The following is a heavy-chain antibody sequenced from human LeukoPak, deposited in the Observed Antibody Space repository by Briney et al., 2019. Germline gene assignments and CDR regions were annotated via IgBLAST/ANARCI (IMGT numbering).Heavy chain of an antibody. CDR1: GGTFSSYA. CDR2: IIPILGIA. D-gene: IGHD5-12*01. Sequence: SVKVSCKASGGTFSSYAISWVRQAPGQGLEWMGRIIPILGIANYAQKFQGRVTITADKSTSTAYMELSSLRSEDTAVYYCARDRSLRGYDSVGYFGYWGQGTLVTVSS. J-gene: IGHJ4*02. V-gene: IGHV1-69*04. CDR3: ARDRSLRGYDSVGYFGY.